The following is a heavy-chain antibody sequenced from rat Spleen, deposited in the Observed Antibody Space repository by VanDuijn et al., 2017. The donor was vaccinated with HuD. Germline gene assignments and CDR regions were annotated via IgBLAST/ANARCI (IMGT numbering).Heavy chain of an antibody. CDR1: GFTFNNYW. CDR3: TTGGDILWPPYFDY. J-gene: IGHJ2*01. Sequence: EVQLVESGGGLVQPGRSLKLSCAASGFTFNNYWMTWIRQSPGKGLEWVASITNTGGSTYYRDSVKGRFTVSRDNAKSSLYLQMDSLRSDDTAIYYCTTGGDILWPPYFDYWGQGVKVTVSS. CDR2: ITNTGGST. D-gene: IGHD1-9*01. V-gene: IGHV5-31*01.